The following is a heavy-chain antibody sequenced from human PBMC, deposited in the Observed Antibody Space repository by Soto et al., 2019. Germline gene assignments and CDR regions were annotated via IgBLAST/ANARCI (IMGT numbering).Heavy chain of an antibody. D-gene: IGHD3-3*01. CDR1: GGSISSGDYY. V-gene: IGHV4-30-4*01. CDR2: IYYSGST. J-gene: IGHJ4*02. CDR3: ARAGPTIFGVVMPLDY. Sequence: SETLSLTCTVSGGSISSGDYYWSWIRQPPGKGLEWIGYIYYSGSTYYNPSLKSRVTISVDTYKNQFSLKLSSVTAADTAVYYCARAGPTIFGVVMPLDYWGQGTLVTVSS.